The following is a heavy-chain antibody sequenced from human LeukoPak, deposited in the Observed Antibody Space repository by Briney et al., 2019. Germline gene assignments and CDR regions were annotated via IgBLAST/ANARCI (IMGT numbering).Heavy chain of an antibody. CDR2: FDPEDGET. CDR3: ATDSQGRPPYFDY. J-gene: IGHJ4*02. Sequence: ASVKVSCKVSGYTLTELSMHWVRKAPGKGLEWMGGFDPEDGETIYAQKFQGRVTMTEDTSTDTAYMELSSLRSEDTAVYYCATDSQGRPPYFDYWGQGTLVTVSS. D-gene: IGHD6-6*01. CDR1: GYTLTELS. V-gene: IGHV1-24*01.